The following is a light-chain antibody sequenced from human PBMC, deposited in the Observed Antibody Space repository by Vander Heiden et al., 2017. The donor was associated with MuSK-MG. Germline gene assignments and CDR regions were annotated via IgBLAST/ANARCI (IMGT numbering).Light chain of an antibody. CDR1: QSISSY. CDR3: QQSYSTPQT. CDR2: AAS. Sequence: DIQMTQSPSSLSASVGDRVTITCRASQSISSYLNWYQQKPGKAPKLLIYAASSLQSGVPSRFRGSRSGTDFTLTISRLQPEDFATYYCQQSYSTPQTFGQGTPLEIK. V-gene: IGKV1-39*01. J-gene: IGKJ5*01.